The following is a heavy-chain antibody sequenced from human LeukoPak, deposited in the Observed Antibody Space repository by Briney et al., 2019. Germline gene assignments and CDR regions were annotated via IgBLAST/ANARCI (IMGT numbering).Heavy chain of an antibody. Sequence: SETLSLTCTVSGGSISSSSYYWGWIRQPPGKGLEWIGTIYYSGNTFYNPSLQSRVTISVDTSKNQFSLELSSVTAAGTAVYYCARRGSSGYNYYFDYWGQGTPVTVSS. D-gene: IGHD5-24*01. V-gene: IGHV4-39*01. CDR1: GGSISSSSYY. CDR2: IYYSGNT. J-gene: IGHJ4*02. CDR3: ARRGSSGYNYYFDY.